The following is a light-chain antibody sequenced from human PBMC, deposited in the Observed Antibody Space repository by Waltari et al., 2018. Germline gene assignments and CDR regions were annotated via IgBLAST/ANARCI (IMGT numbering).Light chain of an antibody. V-gene: IGKV1-33*01. J-gene: IGKJ5*01. Sequence: DVQMTHSPSSLSASVGDRVTITCQASQDIGNFLNWYQQKPGRAPQLLVYDASNLQTGVPSRFSGSGSGTDFTFTISSLQPEDVATYSCQQYNNLPITFGQGTRLEI. CDR3: QQYNNLPIT. CDR1: QDIGNF. CDR2: DAS.